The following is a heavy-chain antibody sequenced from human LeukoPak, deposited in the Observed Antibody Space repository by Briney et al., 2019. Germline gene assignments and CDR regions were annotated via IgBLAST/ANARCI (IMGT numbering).Heavy chain of an antibody. V-gene: IGHV1-24*01. CDR2: YDPADGEP. CDR1: GYSLTDLS. J-gene: IGHJ4*02. Sequence: ASVKVSCKVSGYSLTDLSMHWVRQAPGKGLEWVGGYDPADGEPMYGQNFQGGVTLTDDRSTDTAYMELSSLRFEDTAVYYCATGLLITEVYYLVYWGQGTLVTVSS. D-gene: IGHD1-14*01. CDR3: ATGLLITEVYYLVY.